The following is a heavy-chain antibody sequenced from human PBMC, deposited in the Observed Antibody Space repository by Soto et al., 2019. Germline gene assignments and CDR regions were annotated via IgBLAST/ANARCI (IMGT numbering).Heavy chain of an antibody. CDR2: ISGSGGST. J-gene: IGHJ2*01. CDR3: AKDQQLASWYFDL. D-gene: IGHD6-13*01. CDR1: GFTFSRYA. V-gene: IGHV3-23*01. Sequence: GGSLRLSCAASGFTFSRYAMSGFRQAPGKGLEWVSAISGSGGSTYYADSVKGRFTISRDNSKNTLYLQMNSLRAEDTAVYYCAKDQQLASWYFDLWGRGTLVTVSS.